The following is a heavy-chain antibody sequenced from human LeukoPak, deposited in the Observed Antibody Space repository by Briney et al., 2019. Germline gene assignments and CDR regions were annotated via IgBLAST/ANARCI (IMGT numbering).Heavy chain of an antibody. J-gene: IGHJ4*02. CDR2: ISSSGSTI. D-gene: IGHD6-19*01. CDR1: GFTFSSYE. V-gene: IGHV3-48*03. CDR3: ARDGSSVAGSILSFDY. Sequence: GGSLRLSCAASGFTFSSYEMNWVRQAPGKRLEWVSYISSSGSTIYYADSVKGRFTISRDNAKNSLYLQMNSLRAEDTAVYYCARDGSSVAGSILSFDYWGQGTLVTVSS.